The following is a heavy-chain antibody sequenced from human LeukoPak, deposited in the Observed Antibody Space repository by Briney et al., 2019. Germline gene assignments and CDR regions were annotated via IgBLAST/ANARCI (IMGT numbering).Heavy chain of an antibody. CDR2: IYSGGST. CDR1: GFNFDDYA. V-gene: IGHV3-53*01. D-gene: IGHD2-2*02. Sequence: GGSLRLSCAASGFNFDDYAMHWVRQVPGKGLEWVSVIYSGGSTYYADSVKGRFTISRDNSKNTLYLQMNSLRAEDTAVYYCARVPTRDCSSTSCYRGYYYYMDVWGKGTTVTVSS. CDR3: ARVPTRDCSSTSCYRGYYYYMDV. J-gene: IGHJ6*03.